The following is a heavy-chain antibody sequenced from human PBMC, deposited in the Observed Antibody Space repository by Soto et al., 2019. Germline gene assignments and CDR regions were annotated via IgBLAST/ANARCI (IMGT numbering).Heavy chain of an antibody. V-gene: IGHV1-69*02. CDR2: IIPILDIT. D-gene: IGHD3-10*01. CDR3: TRAPDSVGSESAFDI. CDR1: GGTFSTYP. J-gene: IGHJ3*02. Sequence: QVQLVQSGAEVKKPGSSVKVSCKTSGGTFSTYPITWLRQAPGQGLEWVGRIIPILDITDSAQKFQGRVTITADKSTNTAYMELSSLRSEDTAVYYCTRAPDSVGSESAFDIWGQGTMVTVSS.